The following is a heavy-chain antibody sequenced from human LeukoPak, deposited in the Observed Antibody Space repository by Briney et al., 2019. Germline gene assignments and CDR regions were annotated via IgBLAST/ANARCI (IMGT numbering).Heavy chain of an antibody. D-gene: IGHD4-23*01. Sequence: GESLKISFKGSGYSFINHWIGRVRQMPGKGLEWMGIIYPGDSDTRYSPSSQGQVTISADTSINTAWVKWSSLKASDTGMYYCARRASGSNHFDFWGQGTLVTVSS. J-gene: IGHJ4*02. V-gene: IGHV5-51*01. CDR2: IYPGDSDT. CDR3: ARRASGSNHFDF. CDR1: GYSFINHW.